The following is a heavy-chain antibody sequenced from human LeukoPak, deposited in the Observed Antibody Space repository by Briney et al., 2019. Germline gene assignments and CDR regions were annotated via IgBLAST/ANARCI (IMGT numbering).Heavy chain of an antibody. Sequence: SETLSLTCTVSGGSISSGSYYWSWIRQPAGKGLEWIGRIYTSGSTNYNPSLKSRVTISVDTSKDQFSLKLSSVTAADTAVYYCARADYYDSSGYYGVYYFDYWVQGTLVTVSS. V-gene: IGHV4-61*02. CDR1: GGSISSGSYY. CDR3: ARADYYDSSGYYGVYYFDY. D-gene: IGHD3-22*01. CDR2: IYTSGST. J-gene: IGHJ4*02.